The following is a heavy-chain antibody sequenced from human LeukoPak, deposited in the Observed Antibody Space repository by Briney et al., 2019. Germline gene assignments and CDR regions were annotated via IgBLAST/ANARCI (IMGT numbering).Heavy chain of an antibody. D-gene: IGHD3-22*01. CDR3: AKNYYDSSGHLSGAFDL. J-gene: IGHJ3*01. V-gene: IGHV4-4*07. CDR2: IYTSGST. Sequence: PSETLSLTCTVSGGSISSYYWSWIRQSAGKGLEWIGRIYTSGSTIYNPSLQSRVTMSVDTSKNQFSLRLSSVTAAGTAVYYCAKNYYDSSGHLSGAFDLWGQGTMVTVSS. CDR1: GGSISSYY.